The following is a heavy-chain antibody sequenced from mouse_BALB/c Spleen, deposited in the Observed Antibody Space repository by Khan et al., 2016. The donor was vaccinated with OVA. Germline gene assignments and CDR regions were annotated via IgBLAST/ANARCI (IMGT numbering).Heavy chain of an antibody. CDR3: APGGIYYVSFVY. Sequence: EVQLQQSGPEVVKPGASVKMSCKASGYTFTSYVMHWVKQKPGQGLEWIGYIYPFNDATKFNEKFNGKATLTSDKSSSTAYMELSSLTSEDSAVYYWAPGGIYYVSFVYWGQGTLVTVSA. V-gene: IGHV1S136*01. CDR1: GYTFTSYV. CDR2: IYPFNDAT. D-gene: IGHD1-1*01. J-gene: IGHJ3*01.